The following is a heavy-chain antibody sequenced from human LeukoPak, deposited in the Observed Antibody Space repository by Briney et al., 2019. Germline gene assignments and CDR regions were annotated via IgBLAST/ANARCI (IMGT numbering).Heavy chain of an antibody. D-gene: IGHD2-21*01. J-gene: IGHJ4*02. Sequence: GGSXRLSCXXSGFTVSSNYMSWVRQAPGKGLEWVAVIYSGGSTYYAHSVKRRFSISRDNPKNTLYLQMISLRAEDTAVYYCARECIPSGGYFDYWGQGTLVTVSS. CDR1: GFTVSSNY. CDR2: IYSGGST. V-gene: IGHV3-66*01. CDR3: ARECIPSGGYFDY.